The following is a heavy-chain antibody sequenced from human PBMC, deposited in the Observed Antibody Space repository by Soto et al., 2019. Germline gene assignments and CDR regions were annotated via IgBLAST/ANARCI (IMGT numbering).Heavy chain of an antibody. Sequence: QVQLQESGPGLVKPSQTLSLTCTVSGGSISSGGYYWSWIRQHPGKGLEWIGYIYYSGRTYYNPSLESRVTISVDTSKNQFSLKLRSVTAADTAVYYCARAKRDAEPIPFGDWYYSDYRGQGTLVTVSS. D-gene: IGHD3-10*01. CDR2: IYYSGRT. CDR3: ARAKRDAEPIPFGDWYYSDY. J-gene: IGHJ4*02. CDR1: GGSISSGGYY. V-gene: IGHV4-31*03.